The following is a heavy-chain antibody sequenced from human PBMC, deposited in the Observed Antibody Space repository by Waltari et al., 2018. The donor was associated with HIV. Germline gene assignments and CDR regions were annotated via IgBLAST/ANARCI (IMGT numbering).Heavy chain of an antibody. Sequence: EGQLVESGGRLVQPGRSLGLTCVASGFSFSGHSMNWVRQAPGKGLEWISYITSLGATTYYAESVKGRFTLSRDNGKSLMYLQMNSLRDEDTAVYYCVRANKMGAYFQWGQGTLVTVSS. CDR3: VRANKMGAYFQ. J-gene: IGHJ4*02. D-gene: IGHD2-21*01. V-gene: IGHV3-48*02. CDR1: GFSFSGHS. CDR2: ITSLGATT.